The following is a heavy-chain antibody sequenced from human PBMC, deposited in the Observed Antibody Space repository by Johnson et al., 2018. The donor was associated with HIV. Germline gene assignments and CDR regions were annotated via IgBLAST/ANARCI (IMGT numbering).Heavy chain of an antibody. V-gene: IGHV3-15*01. D-gene: IGHD3-16*02. CDR1: GMIFSNLW. J-gene: IGHJ3*02. CDR3: STDHPTAPLIIMNAFDI. Sequence: QLVESGGGLVKPGGSLRISCEASGMIFSNLWFNWVRQAPGKGLEWVGRIRSKSAGGTIEYAAPVKGRFTISRDDSRDTLYLQMNSLKTEDTAVYYCSTDHPTAPLIIMNAFDIWGQGTIVTVSS. CDR2: IRSKSAGGTI.